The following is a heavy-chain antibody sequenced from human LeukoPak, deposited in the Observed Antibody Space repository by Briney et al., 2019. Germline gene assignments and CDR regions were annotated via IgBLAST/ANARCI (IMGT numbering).Heavy chain of an antibody. D-gene: IGHD7-27*01. CDR1: GFTFSDYW. J-gene: IGHJ4*02. V-gene: IGHV3-7*04. CDR2: IKQDGSEK. Sequence: GGSLRLSCVASGFTFSDYWMSWVRQAPGKGLEWVANIKQDGSEKYYVDSVKGRFTISRDNAKNSLYLQTNSLRAEDTAVYYCARAWGSDYWGQGTLVTVSS. CDR3: ARAWGSDY.